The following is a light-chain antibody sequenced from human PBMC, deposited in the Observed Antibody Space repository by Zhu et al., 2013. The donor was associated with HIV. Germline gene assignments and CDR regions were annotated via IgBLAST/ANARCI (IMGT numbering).Light chain of an antibody. Sequence: DIVLTQSPLSLSVLPGEPASISCRSSQSLLHRNAYKYLDWYLQKPGQPPQLLIYLASTKASGVPDRFSGSGTGTEFTLKISRVETEDVGVYYCLQSLQTPLTFGQGTRLEIK. CDR3: LQSLQTPLT. CDR2: LAS. J-gene: IGKJ5*01. V-gene: IGKV2-28*01. CDR1: QSLLHRNAYKY.